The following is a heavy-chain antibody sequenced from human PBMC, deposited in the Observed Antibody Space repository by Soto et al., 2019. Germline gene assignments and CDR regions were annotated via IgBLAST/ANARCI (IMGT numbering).Heavy chain of an antibody. CDR2: IKQDGSEK. CDR3: ARVDCSSTSCPLGSYYGMDV. Sequence: PGGSLRLSCAASGFTFSSYWMSWVRQAPGKGLEWVANIKQDGSEKYYVDSVKGRLTISRDNAKNSLYLQMNSLRAEDTAVYYCARVDCSSTSCPLGSYYGMDVWGQGATVTVSS. J-gene: IGHJ6*02. D-gene: IGHD2-2*01. CDR1: GFTFSSYW. V-gene: IGHV3-7*03.